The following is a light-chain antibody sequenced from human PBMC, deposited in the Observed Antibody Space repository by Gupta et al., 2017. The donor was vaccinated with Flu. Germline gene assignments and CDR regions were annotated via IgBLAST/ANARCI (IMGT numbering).Light chain of an antibody. Sequence: SSELTQDPAVSVALGQTVRITCQGDRLRNSYASWYQQKPGQAPVLVIYAKNIRPSGIPVRVSGSSSGNTASFTSTGAQAEDEADYYCNSRDNTDNKQEVFGGGTKLTVL. CDR1: RLRNSY. V-gene: IGLV3-19*01. CDR3: NSRDNTDNKQEV. CDR2: AKN. J-gene: IGLJ2*01.